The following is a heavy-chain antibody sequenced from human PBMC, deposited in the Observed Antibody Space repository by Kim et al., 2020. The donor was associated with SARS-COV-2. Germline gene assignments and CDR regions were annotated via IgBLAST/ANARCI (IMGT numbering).Heavy chain of an antibody. CDR3: AHRGIQLWLSRSYYFDY. D-gene: IGHD5-18*01. CDR2: IYWDDDK. J-gene: IGHJ4*02. Sequence: SGPTLVNPTQTLTLTCTFSGFSLSTSGVGVGWIRQPPGKALEWLALIYWDDDKRYSPSLKSRLTITKDTSKNQVVLTMTNMDPVDTATYYCAHRGIQLWLSRSYYFDYWGQGTLVTVSS. CDR1: GFSLSTSGVG. V-gene: IGHV2-5*02.